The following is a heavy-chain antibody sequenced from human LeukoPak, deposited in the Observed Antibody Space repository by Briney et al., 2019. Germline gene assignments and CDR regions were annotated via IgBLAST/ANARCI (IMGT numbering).Heavy chain of an antibody. CDR2: ISGSGGST. D-gene: IGHD2-2*01. CDR1: GFTFSSYA. CDR3: AKLEDIVVVPAATLDY. V-gene: IGHV3-23*01. Sequence: GGSLRLSCAASGFTFSSYAMSWVRQAPGKGLEWVSAISGSGGSTYYADSVKGRFTSSRDNSKNTLYLQMNSLRAEDTAVYYCAKLEDIVVVPAATLDYWGQGTLVTVSS. J-gene: IGHJ4*02.